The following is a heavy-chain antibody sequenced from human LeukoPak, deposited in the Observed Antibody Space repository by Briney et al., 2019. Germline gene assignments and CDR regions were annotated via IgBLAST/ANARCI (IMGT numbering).Heavy chain of an antibody. J-gene: IGHJ4*02. CDR1: GFTFSSSE. D-gene: IGHD2-15*01. V-gene: IGHV3-48*03. CDR3: ARGGSCPDD. CDR2: ISSSGSTI. Sequence: GGSLRLSCVVSGFTFSSSEMNWVRQAPGKGLEWVSYISSSGSTIYYADSVKGRFTISRDNAKNSLYLQMNSLTADDTAVYYCARGGSCPDDWGQGTLVTVSS.